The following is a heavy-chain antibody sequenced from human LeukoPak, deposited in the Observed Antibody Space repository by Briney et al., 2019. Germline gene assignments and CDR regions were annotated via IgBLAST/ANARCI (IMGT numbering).Heavy chain of an antibody. CDR2: MNPNSGNT. CDR1: GYTFTSYD. D-gene: IGHD2-2*01. Sequence: GASVKVSCKASGYTFTSYDINWVRQATGQGLEWMGWMNPNSGNTGYAQKFQGRVTITRNTSISTAYMELGSLRSEDTAVYYCARAYCTSTSCFHDAFDIWGQGTMVTVSS. V-gene: IGHV1-8*03. CDR3: ARAYCTSTSCFHDAFDI. J-gene: IGHJ3*02.